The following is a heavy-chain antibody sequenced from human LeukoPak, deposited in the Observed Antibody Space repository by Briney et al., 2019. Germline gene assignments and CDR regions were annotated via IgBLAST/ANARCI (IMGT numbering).Heavy chain of an antibody. Sequence: PGGSLRLSCAASGFTFSNYSMNWVRQAPGKGLEWVSYISSSSSYIYYADSVKGRFTISRDNAKNSLYLQMNSLRAEDTAVYYCARRTDSGSYHGYFDYWGQGTLVTVSS. CDR3: ARRTDSGSYHGYFDY. D-gene: IGHD1-26*01. CDR2: ISSSSSYI. V-gene: IGHV3-21*05. J-gene: IGHJ4*02. CDR1: GFTFSNYS.